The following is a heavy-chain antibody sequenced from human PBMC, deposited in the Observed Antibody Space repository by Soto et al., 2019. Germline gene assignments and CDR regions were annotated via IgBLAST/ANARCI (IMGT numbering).Heavy chain of an antibody. D-gene: IGHD3-10*01. J-gene: IGHJ4*02. CDR3: ARLACRKCSSSPSKF. V-gene: IGHV4-39*01. CDR1: GDFIRSSFYF. CDR2: IHSSGNP. Sequence: QLQLQESGPGLVKPSETLSLTCTVSGDFIRSSFYFWGWIRQPPGRGLEWIGGIHSSGNPYYNPSLESRVTISVDTSKNQLSLRLSSVTAADTAVYYCARLACRKCSSSPSKFWGQGSLVSVSS.